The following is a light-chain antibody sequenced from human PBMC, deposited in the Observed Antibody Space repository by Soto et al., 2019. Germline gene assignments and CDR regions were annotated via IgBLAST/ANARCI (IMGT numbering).Light chain of an antibody. CDR1: SSDVGGYNY. J-gene: IGLJ1*01. Sequence: QSALTQPASVSGSPGQSITISCTGTSSDVGGYNYVSWYQQHPGKAPKLMIYEVSNRPSGVSNRFSGSKSGNTASLTISGLQAEDDADYYCSSYTCSSTLYVFGTGTKLTVL. CDR3: SSYTCSSTLYV. CDR2: EVS. V-gene: IGLV2-14*01.